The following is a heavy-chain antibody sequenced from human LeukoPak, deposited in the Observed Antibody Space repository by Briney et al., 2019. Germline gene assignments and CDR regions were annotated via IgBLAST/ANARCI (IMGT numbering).Heavy chain of an antibody. D-gene: IGHD3-10*01. CDR2: IGANNGYT. J-gene: IGHJ3*02. CDR1: GYTFTSYG. V-gene: IGHV1-18*04. CDR3: ARDEHYYGSGTYYRRASTFDI. Sequence: ASVKLSCKASGYTFTSYGISWVRQAPGQGLEWMGWIGANNGYTKYAPKLQGRVTMTTDTSTTTAYMELTSLTSDDTAVNYCARDEHYYGSGTYYRRASTFDIWGQGTMVTVSS.